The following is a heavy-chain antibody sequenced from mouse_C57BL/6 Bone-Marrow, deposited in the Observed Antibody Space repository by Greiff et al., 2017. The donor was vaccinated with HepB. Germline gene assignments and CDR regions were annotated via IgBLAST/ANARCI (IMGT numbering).Heavy chain of an antibody. CDR1: GYTFTSYW. D-gene: IGHD2-14*01. CDR2: IDPSDSYT. J-gene: IGHJ2*01. V-gene: IGHV1-50*01. CDR3: ARPGVRGYFDY. Sequence: VQLQQPGAELVKPGASVKLSCKASGYTFTSYWMQWVKQRPGQGLEWIGEIDPSDSYTNYNQKFKGKATLTVDTSSSTAYMQLSSLTSEDSAVYYCARPGVRGYFDYWGQGTTLTVSS.